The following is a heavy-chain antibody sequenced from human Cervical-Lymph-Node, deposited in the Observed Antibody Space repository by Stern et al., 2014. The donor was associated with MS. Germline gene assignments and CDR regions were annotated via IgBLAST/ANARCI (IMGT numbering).Heavy chain of an antibody. V-gene: IGHV5-51*03. CDR3: ARHGGPNWNHEAHNWFDP. CDR1: EYNFNTHW. D-gene: IGHD1-14*01. Sequence: VQLVQSGAEVKKPGESLKISCKGSEYNFNTHWIAWVRQMPGKGLEWLGNIYPGNSDTSYNPSLQGQVSISADKSITTAYLHFSSLKASDSAMYFCARHGGPNWNHEAHNWFDPWGQGTLVTVS. J-gene: IGHJ5*02. CDR2: IYPGNSDT.